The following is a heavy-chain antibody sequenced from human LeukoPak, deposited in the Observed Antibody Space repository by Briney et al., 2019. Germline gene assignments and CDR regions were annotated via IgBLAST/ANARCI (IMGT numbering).Heavy chain of an antibody. D-gene: IGHD5-12*01. Sequence: GGSLRLSCAASGFTFSSYDMHWVRQATGKGLEWVSAIGTAGDTYYPGSVKGRFTISRENAKNSLYLQMNSLRAGDTAVYYCARGSIVADFDYWGQGTLVTVSS. CDR3: ARGSIVADFDY. CDR1: GFTFSSYD. V-gene: IGHV3-13*01. CDR2: IGTAGDT. J-gene: IGHJ4*02.